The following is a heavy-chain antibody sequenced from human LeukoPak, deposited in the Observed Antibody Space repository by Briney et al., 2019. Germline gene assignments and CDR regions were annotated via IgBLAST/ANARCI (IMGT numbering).Heavy chain of an antibody. V-gene: IGHV3-21*01. Sequence: GESLRLSCAASGFTFSSYGLNWVRQAPGKGLEWVSTMRSGGCIYYEDSVKGRFTISRDNAKNSLYLQMNSLRAEDTAVYYCARDQDGGKYYYESSGYSHWGQGILVTVYS. CDR3: ARDQDGGKYYYESSGYSH. CDR1: GFTFSSYG. J-gene: IGHJ4*02. D-gene: IGHD3-22*01. CDR2: MRSGGCI.